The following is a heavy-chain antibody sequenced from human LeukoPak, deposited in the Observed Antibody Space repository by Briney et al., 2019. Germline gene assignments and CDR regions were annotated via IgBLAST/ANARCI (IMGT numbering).Heavy chain of an antibody. CDR1: GASFSGYY. CDR2: INHSGST. J-gene: IGHJ4*02. Sequence: SETLSLTCAVYGASFSGYYWSWLRQPPGKGLEWIGEINHSGSTNYNPSLKSRVTISVDTSKNQFSLKLSSVTAADTAVYYCARGRWYYDSSGYYAAWGQGTLVTVSS. D-gene: IGHD3-22*01. CDR3: ARGRWYYDSSGYYAA. V-gene: IGHV4-34*01.